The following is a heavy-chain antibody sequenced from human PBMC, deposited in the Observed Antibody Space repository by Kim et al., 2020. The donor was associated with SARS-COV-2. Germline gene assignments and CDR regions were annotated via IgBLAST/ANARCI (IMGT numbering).Heavy chain of an antibody. V-gene: IGHV1-69*13. CDR2: IIPIFGTA. Sequence: SVKVSCKASGGTFSSYAISWVRQAPGQGLEWMGGIIPIFGTANYAQKFQGRVTITADESTSTAYMELSSLRSEDTAVYYCARERVMVQGVIRDAFDIWGQGTMVTVSS. CDR1: GGTFSSYA. D-gene: IGHD3-10*01. J-gene: IGHJ3*02. CDR3: ARERVMVQGVIRDAFDI.